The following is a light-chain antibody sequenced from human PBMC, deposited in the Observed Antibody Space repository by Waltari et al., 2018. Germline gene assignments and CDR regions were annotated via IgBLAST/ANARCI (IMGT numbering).Light chain of an antibody. Sequence: DIQMTQCPSSLSASVGDRVTITCRASQNLNVYLNWYQQKPGTAPKLLIHAASTLQGGVPSRFSGSGSGTHFTLTISRLQPEDFATYYCQQTFITPPWTFGQGTKVEV. CDR3: QQTFITPPWT. CDR1: QNLNVY. V-gene: IGKV1-39*01. J-gene: IGKJ1*01. CDR2: AAS.